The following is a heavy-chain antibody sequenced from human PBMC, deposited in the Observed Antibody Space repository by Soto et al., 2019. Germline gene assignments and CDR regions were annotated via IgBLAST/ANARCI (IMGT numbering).Heavy chain of an antibody. V-gene: IGHV3-23*01. CDR3: AKDSWAIFGVPAGEYYAMDV. CDR1: GVTFEKYS. J-gene: IGHJ6*01. Sequence: GESLRISCVASGVTFEKYSMIWVLQAPGNGLEWVSAISGSGGTTYYSDSVKGRFTISRDNSKNTVYLQMNDLRVEDAAEYFCAKDSWAIFGVPAGEYYAMDVWGQGTTVTVSS. CDR2: ISGSGGTT. D-gene: IGHD3-3*01.